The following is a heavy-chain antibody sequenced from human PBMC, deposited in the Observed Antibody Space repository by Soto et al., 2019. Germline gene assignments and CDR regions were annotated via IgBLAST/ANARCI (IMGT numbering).Heavy chain of an antibody. CDR1: GYTFTRYG. J-gene: IGHJ4*02. Sequence: QVQLVQSGGEIKKPGASVNVSCKASGYTFTRYGIRWVRQAPGQGFEWRGWISGKNDSRYHAQKFRGTITISTDTSTNTAYLEVRSLGSDVTAIYYSVRETNGYEDYWGQGTRVIVSS. CDR2: ISGKNDSR. D-gene: IGHD2-8*01. CDR3: VRETNGYEDY. V-gene: IGHV1-18*04.